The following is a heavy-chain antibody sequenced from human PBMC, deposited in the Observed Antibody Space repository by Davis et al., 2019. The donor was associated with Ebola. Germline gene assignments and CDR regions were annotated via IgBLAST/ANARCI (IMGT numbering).Heavy chain of an antibody. J-gene: IGHJ5*02. CDR3: ARDPSHDYGDYVGGWFDP. V-gene: IGHV3-23*01. CDR1: GFTFSGYG. Sequence: GESLKISCAASGFTFSGYGMNWIRQAPGKGLEWVSAISGSGGSTYYADSVKGRFTISRDNSKNTLYLQMNSLRAEDTAVYYCARDPSHDYGDYVGGWFDPWGQGTLVTVSS. D-gene: IGHD4-17*01. CDR2: ISGSGGST.